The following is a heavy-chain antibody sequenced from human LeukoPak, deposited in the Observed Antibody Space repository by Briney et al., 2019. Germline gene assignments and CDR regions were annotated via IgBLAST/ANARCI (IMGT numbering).Heavy chain of an antibody. CDR2: IYPGDSDT. CDR3: ARRPLRSQNCFSH. D-gene: IGHD2-21*01. V-gene: IGHV5-51*01. CDR1: GDRFTNYW. J-gene: IGHJ4*02. Sequence: GESLKISCKGSGDRFTNYWIGWVRQMPGKGLEWMGIIYPGDSDTRYSPSFQGQVTISADRATSTAYLQWSSLKASDSAMYYCARRPLRSQNCFSHWGQGTLVTVSS.